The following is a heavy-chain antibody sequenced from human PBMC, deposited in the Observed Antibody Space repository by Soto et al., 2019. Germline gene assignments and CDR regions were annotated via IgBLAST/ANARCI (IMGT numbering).Heavy chain of an antibody. D-gene: IGHD2-2*01. CDR3: ARTPSVDYYYYGMDV. Sequence: PTQTLTLTCPFSGFSLSTSGMCVSWIRQPPGKALEWLALIDWDVDKYYSTSLKTRLTISKDTSKNQVVLTMTNMDPLDTATYYCARTPSVDYYYYGMDVWGQGTTVTVSS. CDR1: GFSLSTSGMC. J-gene: IGHJ6*02. V-gene: IGHV2-70*01. CDR2: IDWDVDK.